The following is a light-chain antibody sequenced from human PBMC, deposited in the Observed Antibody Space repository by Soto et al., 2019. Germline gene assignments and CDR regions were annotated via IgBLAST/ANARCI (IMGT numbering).Light chain of an antibody. V-gene: IGKV3-15*01. CDR3: QQYNIWPLWT. CDR2: AAS. Sequence: EIVMTQSPATLSVSPGDRATLSCRASESVTSSLAWYQQKPGQPPRLLIYAASTRATDVPARFSSGGSETEFTLTISSLQSEDFAVYFCQQYNIWPLWTFGQGTKVDIK. CDR1: ESVTSS. J-gene: IGKJ1*01.